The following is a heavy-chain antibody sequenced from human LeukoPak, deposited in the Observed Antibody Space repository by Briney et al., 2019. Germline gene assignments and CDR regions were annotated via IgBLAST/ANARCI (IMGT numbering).Heavy chain of an antibody. V-gene: IGHV3-7*01. D-gene: IGHD2-15*01. Sequence: GGSLRLSCAASGFTFSSYSMNWVRQAPGKGLEWVANIGQDGSEKYYVDSVRGRFTISRDNAKNLLFLDMNRLRAEDTALYYCASLIGYCSGGTCYPRQYHFDYWGQGTLVTVSS. CDR2: IGQDGSEK. CDR1: GFTFSSYS. J-gene: IGHJ4*02. CDR3: ASLIGYCSGGTCYPRQYHFDY.